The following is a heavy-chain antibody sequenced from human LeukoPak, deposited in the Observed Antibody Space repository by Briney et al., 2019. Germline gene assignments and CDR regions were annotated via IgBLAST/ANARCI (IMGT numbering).Heavy chain of an antibody. CDR1: GFTFSSYG. D-gene: IGHD6-13*01. CDR3: AKGLGIAAAASSDY. V-gene: IGHV3-30*02. J-gene: IGHJ4*02. CDR2: IRYDGSNK. Sequence: GGSLRLSCAASGFTFSSYGMHWVRQAPGKGLEWVAFIRYDGSNKYYADSVKGRFTISRDNSKNTLYLQMNSLRAEDTAVYYCAKGLGIAAAASSDYWGQGTLVTVSS.